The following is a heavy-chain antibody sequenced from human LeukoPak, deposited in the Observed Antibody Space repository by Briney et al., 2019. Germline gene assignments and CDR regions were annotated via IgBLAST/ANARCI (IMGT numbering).Heavy chain of an antibody. CDR3: ARGLNDSWTGENY. Sequence: SETLSLTCAVYDGSFSGYYWSWIREPPGRGLEWIGEINHSGSTNYNPSLKSRVTISLDTSKSQFSLKVRYVTAADTAVYYCARGLNDSWTGENYWGQGTLVTVSS. CDR2: INHSGST. CDR1: DGSFSGYY. V-gene: IGHV4-34*01. D-gene: IGHD3-3*01. J-gene: IGHJ4*02.